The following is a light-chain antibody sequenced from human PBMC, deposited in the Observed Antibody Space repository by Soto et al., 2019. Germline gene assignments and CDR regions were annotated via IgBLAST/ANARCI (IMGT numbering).Light chain of an antibody. CDR3: GSYAGNNDLV. CDR1: SSDIGGYHY. J-gene: IGLJ2*01. V-gene: IGLV2-8*01. CDR2: EVS. Sequence: QSVLTQPPSASGSPGQSVTISCTGTSSDIGGYHYVSWYQQHPGRSPKLMIYEVSQRPSGVPDRFSGSKSGNTASLTVSGLQAEDEAEYYCGSYAGNNDLVFGGGTKLTVL.